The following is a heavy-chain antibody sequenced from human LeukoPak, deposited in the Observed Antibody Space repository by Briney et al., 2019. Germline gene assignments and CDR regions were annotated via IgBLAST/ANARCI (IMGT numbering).Heavy chain of an antibody. CDR2: IRFDGRNK. D-gene: IGHD2-21*01. Sequence: GRSLRLSCAASGLAFGTSGIQCVRQAPGKGLEWVAFIRFDGRNKYYIDSVKGRFTISRDNSKNTLYLQMNSLRAEDTAVYYCARDVLEHTQWGQRTLVTVPS. CDR3: ARDVLEHTQ. V-gene: IGHV3-30*02. J-gene: IGHJ4*02. CDR1: GLAFGTSG.